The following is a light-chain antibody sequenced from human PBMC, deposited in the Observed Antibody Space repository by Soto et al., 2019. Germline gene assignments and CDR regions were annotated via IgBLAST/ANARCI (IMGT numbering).Light chain of an antibody. CDR1: QNINNY. CDR3: QQYENRPT. J-gene: IGKJ5*01. V-gene: IGKV1-33*01. Sequence: DIQMTQYQSSLSASVGDRVTISCQASQNINNYLNWYQQKPGRAPKLLIYDASNLEAGVPSRFRGSGSGTDFTFTISRLQPEDIATYYCQQYENRPTFGQGTRLEIK. CDR2: DAS.